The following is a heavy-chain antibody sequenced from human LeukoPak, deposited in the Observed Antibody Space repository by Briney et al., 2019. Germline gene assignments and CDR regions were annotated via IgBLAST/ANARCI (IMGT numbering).Heavy chain of an antibody. CDR2: ISSTGSNT. J-gene: IGHJ6*03. D-gene: IGHD3-3*01. CDR3: AAGRGYYHYMDV. V-gene: IGHV3-23*01. Sequence: PGGSLRLSCATSGFTFSSYAVAWVRQAPGKGLEWVSSISSTGSNTYYADSVKGRFTISRDNSKNTLSLQMNTLTGEDTAVYYCAAGRGYYHYMDVWGKGTTVTVSS. CDR1: GFTFSSYA.